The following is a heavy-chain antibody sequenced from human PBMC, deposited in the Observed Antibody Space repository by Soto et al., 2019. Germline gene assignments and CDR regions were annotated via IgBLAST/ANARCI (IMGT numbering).Heavy chain of an antibody. V-gene: IGHV3-64*04. Sequence: PGGSLRLSCSASGFTFSSYAMHWVRQAPGKGLEYVSAISSNGGSTYYADSVKGRFTISRDNAKNTLYLQMNSLRAEDTAVYYCAVGLRRYYFDYWGQGTLVTVS. CDR1: GFTFSSYA. D-gene: IGHD1-26*01. CDR2: ISSNGGST. CDR3: AVGLRRYYFDY. J-gene: IGHJ4*02.